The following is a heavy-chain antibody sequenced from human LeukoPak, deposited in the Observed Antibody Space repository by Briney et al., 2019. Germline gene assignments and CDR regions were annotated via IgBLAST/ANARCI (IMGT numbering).Heavy chain of an antibody. CDR3: AKRPYDFWSGYFFDY. V-gene: IGHV3-23*01. Sequence: GGSLRLSCAASGFISSRHAMSWVRQAPGKGLEWVSSISGSGGSTNYADSVKGRFTISRDNSKNTLYLQMNSLRAGDTAVYYCAKRPYDFWSGYFFDYWGQGTLVTVSS. CDR1: GFISSRHA. D-gene: IGHD3-3*01. J-gene: IGHJ4*02. CDR2: ISGSGGST.